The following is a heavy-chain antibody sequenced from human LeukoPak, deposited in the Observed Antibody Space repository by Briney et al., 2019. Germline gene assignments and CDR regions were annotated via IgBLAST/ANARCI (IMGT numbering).Heavy chain of an antibody. V-gene: IGHV1-2*02. D-gene: IGHD2-2*01. J-gene: IGHJ5*02. CDR1: GYTFTGYY. Sequence: SVKVSCKASGYTFTGYYMHWVRQAPGQGLEWMGWINPNSGGTNYAQKFQGRVTMTRDTSISTAYMELSRLRSDDTAVYYCARAGIVVVHYEDWEWFDPWGQGTLVTVSS. CDR2: INPNSGGT. CDR3: ARAGIVVVHYEDWEWFDP.